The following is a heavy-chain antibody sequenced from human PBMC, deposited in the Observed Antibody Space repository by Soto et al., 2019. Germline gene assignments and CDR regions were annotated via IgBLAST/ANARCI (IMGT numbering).Heavy chain of an antibody. CDR1: GYTFTSYY. V-gene: IGHV1-46*01. J-gene: IGHJ6*02. Sequence: QVQLVQSGAEVKKPGASVKVSCKASGYTFTSYYMHWVRQAPGQGLEWMGIINPSGGSTSYAQKFQGRVTRTRDTSTSTVYMELSSLRSEDTAVYYCARGGNDYDFWSGYSYYYYGMDVWGQGTTVTVSS. CDR2: INPSGGST. CDR3: ARGGNDYDFWSGYSYYYYGMDV. D-gene: IGHD3-3*01.